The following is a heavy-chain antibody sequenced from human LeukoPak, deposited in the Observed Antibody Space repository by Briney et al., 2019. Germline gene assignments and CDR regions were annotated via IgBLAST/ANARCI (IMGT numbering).Heavy chain of an antibody. J-gene: IGHJ5*02. D-gene: IGHD3-10*01. Sequence: PSGTLSLTCAVSGGSISSSNWWSWVRQPPGKGLEWIGEIYHSGSTNYNPSLKSRVTISVDKSKNQFSLKLSSVTAADTAVYYCARAFYYYGSGSNGGNWFDPWGQGTLVTVSS. CDR2: IYHSGST. CDR3: ARAFYYYGSGSNGGNWFDP. CDR1: GGSISSSNW. V-gene: IGHV4-4*02.